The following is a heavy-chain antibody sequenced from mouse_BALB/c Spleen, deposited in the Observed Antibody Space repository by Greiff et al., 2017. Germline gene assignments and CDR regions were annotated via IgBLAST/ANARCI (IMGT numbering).Heavy chain of an antibody. V-gene: IGHV1S22*01. CDR2: IYPGSGST. CDR3: TTYGNCGWFAY. J-gene: IGHJ3*01. Sequence: LQQPGSELVRPGASVKLSCKASGYTFTSYWMHWVKQRHGQGLEWIGTIYPGSGSTNYDEKFKSKGTLTVDTSSSTAYMHLSSLTSEDSAVYYWTTYGNCGWFAYWGQGTLVTVSA. CDR1: GYTFTSYW. D-gene: IGHD2-1*01.